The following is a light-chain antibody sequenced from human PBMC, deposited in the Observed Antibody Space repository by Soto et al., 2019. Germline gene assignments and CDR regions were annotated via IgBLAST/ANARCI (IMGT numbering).Light chain of an antibody. J-gene: IGKJ1*01. CDR1: QNIGRW. CDR3: QKYHTYSWT. Sequence: DIQMTQSPSTLSTSVGDRVTITCRASQNIGRWLAWYQQKPGKAPKPLMYDASTLESGVPSRFSGSGSGTEFTLTISSLQPDDFATYYCQKYHTYSWTFRQASKVDIK. V-gene: IGKV1-5*01. CDR2: DAS.